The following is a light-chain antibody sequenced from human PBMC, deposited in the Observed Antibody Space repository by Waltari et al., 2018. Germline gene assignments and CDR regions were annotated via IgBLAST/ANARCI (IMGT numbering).Light chain of an antibody. J-gene: IGLJ3*02. CDR1: SGHTNYA. CDR2: VKSDGSH. CDR3: QTWGSGIQA. V-gene: IGLV4-69*01. Sequence: QVVLTQSPSASASLGASVKLTCTLDSGHTNYAIAWHQKQPEKGPLFWLSVKSDGSHTTGGGVPIRFSGYSSWAELYLTIPDLQSEDEADYYCQTWGSGIQAFGGGTKLTVL.